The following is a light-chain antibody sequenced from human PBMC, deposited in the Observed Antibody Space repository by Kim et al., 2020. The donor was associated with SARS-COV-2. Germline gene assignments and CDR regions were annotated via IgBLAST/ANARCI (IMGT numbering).Light chain of an antibody. CDR1: QAISNY. J-gene: IGKJ1*01. CDR2: GAS. Sequence: SAAVGDGVTITCRASQAISNYLAWYQQKPGEVPKVVIYGASALHSGVPSRFSGSGSGTDFTLTISSLQPEDVATYFCHQYDSAPWTFGQGTKLEI. CDR3: HQYDSAPWT. V-gene: IGKV1-27*01.